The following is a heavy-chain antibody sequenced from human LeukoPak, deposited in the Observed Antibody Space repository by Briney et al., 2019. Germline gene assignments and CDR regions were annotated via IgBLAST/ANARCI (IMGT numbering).Heavy chain of an antibody. Sequence: PGRSLRLSCAASGFTFDDYAMHWVRQAPGKGLEWVSGSTWNGDIIAYADSVKGRFTVSRDNAKNSLYLQMNSLRGDDTALYYCAKGRESSYDAFDIWGQGTMVTVSS. J-gene: IGHJ3*02. CDR1: GFTFDDYA. V-gene: IGHV3-9*01. CDR3: AKGRESSYDAFDI. CDR2: STWNGDII.